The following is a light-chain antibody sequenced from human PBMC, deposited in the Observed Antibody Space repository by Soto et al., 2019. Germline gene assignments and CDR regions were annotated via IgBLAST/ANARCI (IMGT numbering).Light chain of an antibody. CDR3: QQRTDRPPLT. J-gene: IGKJ1*01. Sequence: EIVLTQSPATLSLSPGERATLSCRASQSIGLAIAWYQHKPGQAPRLLIFDASQRATGIPARFRGSGSGTDFTLSISSLEPADFAVDYCQQRTDRPPLTFGQGTKVEIK. CDR2: DAS. CDR1: QSIGLA. V-gene: IGKV3-11*01.